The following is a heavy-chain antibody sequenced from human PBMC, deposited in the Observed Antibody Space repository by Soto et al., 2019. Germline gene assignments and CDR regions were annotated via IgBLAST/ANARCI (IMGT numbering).Heavy chain of an antibody. D-gene: IGHD6-25*01. V-gene: IGHV1-2*02. CDR1: GYPLTDFY. J-gene: IGHJ2*01. CDR3: AREGGAAPGARRERYLDL. Sequence: QVQLVQSGAEVKKPGASVTVSCKTSGYPLTDFYIHWVRQAPGQGLDWMAWINPHTGDTNTALKFQGRVTMTRDTSINPAFMELTRLSSDDTAVYYCAREGGAAPGARRERYLDLWGRGTLVSVSS. CDR2: INPHTGDT.